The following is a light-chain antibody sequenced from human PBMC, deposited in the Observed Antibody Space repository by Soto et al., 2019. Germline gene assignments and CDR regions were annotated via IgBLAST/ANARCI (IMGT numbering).Light chain of an antibody. Sequence: EIVLTQSPGTLSLSPGERATLSCRASQTVSSNYLAWYQQKPGQAPILLIDGASSRATGIPARFSGSGSGTDFTLTISSLEPEDFAVYFCQQYNLAPGTFGGGTKVDIK. CDR2: GAS. J-gene: IGKJ4*01. CDR1: QTVSSNY. V-gene: IGKV3-20*01. CDR3: QQYNLAPGT.